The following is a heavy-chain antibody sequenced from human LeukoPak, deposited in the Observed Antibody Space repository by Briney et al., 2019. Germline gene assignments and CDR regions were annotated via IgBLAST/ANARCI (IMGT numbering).Heavy chain of an antibody. CDR2: ISGSGGST. V-gene: IGHV3-23*01. CDR3: AKASGWYYYGMDV. Sequence: GGSLRLSCAASGFTFSSYAMSWVRQAPGKGLEWVSAISGSGGSTYYADSVKGRFTISRDNSKNTLYLQMNSLRAEDTAVYHCAKASGWYYYGMDVWGQGTTVTVSS. J-gene: IGHJ6*02. D-gene: IGHD6-19*01. CDR1: GFTFSSYA.